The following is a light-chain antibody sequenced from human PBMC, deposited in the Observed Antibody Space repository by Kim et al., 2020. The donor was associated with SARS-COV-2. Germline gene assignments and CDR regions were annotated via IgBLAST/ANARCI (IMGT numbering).Light chain of an antibody. CDR3: QQRSNWPPLT. V-gene: IGKV3-11*01. CDR1: QSVSSY. Sequence: STGERATLSCRASQSVSSYLAWYQQKPGQAPRLLIYDASNRATGIPARFSGSGSGTDFTLTISSLEPEDFAVYDCQQRSNWPPLTFGGGTKVDIK. CDR2: DAS. J-gene: IGKJ4*01.